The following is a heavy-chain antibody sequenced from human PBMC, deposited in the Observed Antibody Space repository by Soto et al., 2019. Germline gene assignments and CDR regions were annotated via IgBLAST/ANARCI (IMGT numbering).Heavy chain of an antibody. V-gene: IGHV1-18*01. Sequence: ASVKVSCKASGYTFTSYGISWVRQAPGQGLEWMGWISAYNGNTNYAQKLQGRVTMTTDTSTSTAYMELRSLRSDDTAVYYCARERVLRYPPEDWFDPWGQGTLVTVSS. CDR3: ARERVLRYPPEDWFDP. D-gene: IGHD3-9*01. CDR1: GYTFTSYG. J-gene: IGHJ5*02. CDR2: ISAYNGNT.